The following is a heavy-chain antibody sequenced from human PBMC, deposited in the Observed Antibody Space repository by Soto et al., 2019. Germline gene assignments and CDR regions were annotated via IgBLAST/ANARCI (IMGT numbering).Heavy chain of an antibody. V-gene: IGHV1-3*01. Sequence: ASVKVSCKASGYTFTSYAMHWVRQAPGQRLEGMGWINAGNGNTKYSQKFQGRVTITRDTSASTAYMELSSLRSEDTAVYYCARDSVMATDWSKGYYYSYGMDVLGQGTTVTVSS. D-gene: IGHD2-21*01. CDR2: INAGNGNT. CDR1: GYTFTSYA. J-gene: IGHJ6*02. CDR3: ARDSVMATDWSKGYYYSYGMDV.